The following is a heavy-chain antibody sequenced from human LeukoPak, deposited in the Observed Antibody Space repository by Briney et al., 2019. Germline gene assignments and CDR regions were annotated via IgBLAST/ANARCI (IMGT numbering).Heavy chain of an antibody. CDR3: ARRGDFWSGYSGDY. Sequence: TGGSLRLYCAASGFTFSSYWMSWVRQAPGKGLEWVANIKQDGSEKYYVDSVKGRFTISRDNAKNSLYLQMNSLRAEDTAVYYCARRGDFWSGYSGDYWGQGTLVTVSS. D-gene: IGHD3-3*01. J-gene: IGHJ4*02. V-gene: IGHV3-7*01. CDR2: IKQDGSEK. CDR1: GFTFSSYW.